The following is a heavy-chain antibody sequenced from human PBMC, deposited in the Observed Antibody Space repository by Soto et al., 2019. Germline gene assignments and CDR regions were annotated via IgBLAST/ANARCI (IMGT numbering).Heavy chain of an antibody. D-gene: IGHD5-12*01. J-gene: IGHJ4*02. CDR3: TSGLATTHGY. Sequence: EVQLVESGGGLVQPGGSLKLSCAASGFTFSGSAMHWVRQASGKGLEWVGRIRSKANSDATAYAASVKGRFTISRDDSKNTAYLQMNSLKTEDTAVYYCTSGLATTHGYWGQGTLVTVSS. CDR2: IRSKANSDAT. V-gene: IGHV3-73*01. CDR1: GFTFSGSA.